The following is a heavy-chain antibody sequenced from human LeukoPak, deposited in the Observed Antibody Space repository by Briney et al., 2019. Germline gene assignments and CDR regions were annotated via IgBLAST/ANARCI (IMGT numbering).Heavy chain of an antibody. V-gene: IGHV4-4*07. D-gene: IGHD6-13*01. CDR3: ARGRAAAGKLDY. CDR1: GGPISSYY. Sequence: SETLSLTCTVSGGPISSYYWSWIRQPAGKGLEWIGRIYTSGSTNYNPSLKSRVTMSVDTSKNQFSLKLSSVTAADTAVYYCARGRAAAGKLDYWGQGTLVTVSS. CDR2: IYTSGST. J-gene: IGHJ4*02.